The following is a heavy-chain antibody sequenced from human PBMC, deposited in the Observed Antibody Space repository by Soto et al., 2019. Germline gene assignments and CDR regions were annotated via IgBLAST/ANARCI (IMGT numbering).Heavy chain of an antibody. D-gene: IGHD1-26*01. CDR2: IYYSGST. CDR1: GGSISSYY. Sequence: PSETLSLTCTVSGGSISSYYWSWIRQPPGKGLEWIGYIYYSGSTNYNPSLKSRVTISVDTSKNQFSLKLSSVTAAGTAVYYCARRYGGNFDFWGKGTLVTVSS. CDR3: ARRYGGNFDF. J-gene: IGHJ4*02. V-gene: IGHV4-59*01.